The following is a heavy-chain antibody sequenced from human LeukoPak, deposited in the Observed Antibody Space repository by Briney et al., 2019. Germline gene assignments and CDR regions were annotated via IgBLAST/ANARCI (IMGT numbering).Heavy chain of an antibody. Sequence: SETLSLTCTVSGDSIRSEDYYCDWIRQPPGKGQEWIGDVNYGGGTYYNPSLKSRVTMSVDTSKNQFSLRLTSVTAADTAVYYCARHRRRNNWFDPWGQGTLVTVSS. V-gene: IGHV4-39*01. CDR2: VNYGGGT. J-gene: IGHJ5*02. CDR1: GDSIRSEDYY. CDR3: ARHRRRNNWFDP.